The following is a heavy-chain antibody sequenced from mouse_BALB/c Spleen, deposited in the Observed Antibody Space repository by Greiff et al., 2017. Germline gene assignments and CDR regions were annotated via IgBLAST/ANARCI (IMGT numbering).Heavy chain of an antibody. D-gene: IGHD2-3*01. J-gene: IGHJ3*01. V-gene: IGHV1S127*01. CDR3: TRCYDGYFFAY. CDR1: GYTFTSYW. Sequence: VQLQQPGAELVKPGASVKMSCKASGYTFTSYWMHWVKQRPGQGLEWIGVIDPSDSYTSYNQKFKGKATLNVDTSSSTAYMQLSSLTSEDSAVYYCTRCYDGYFFAYWGQGTLVTVSA. CDR2: IDPSDSYT.